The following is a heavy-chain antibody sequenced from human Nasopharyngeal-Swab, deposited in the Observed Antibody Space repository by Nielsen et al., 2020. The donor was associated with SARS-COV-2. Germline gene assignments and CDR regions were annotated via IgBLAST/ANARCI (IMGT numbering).Heavy chain of an antibody. D-gene: IGHD3-22*01. J-gene: IGHJ4*02. Sequence: GESLKISCAASGFPFSSYAMGWVRQAPGKGLQWVSTISGSGGSTYHADSVKGRFTISRDNAKNSLYLQMNSLRAEDTALYYCAKGSDYDRPNDYWGQGTLATVSS. CDR2: ISGSGGST. V-gene: IGHV3-23*01. CDR3: AKGSDYDRPNDY. CDR1: GFPFSSYA.